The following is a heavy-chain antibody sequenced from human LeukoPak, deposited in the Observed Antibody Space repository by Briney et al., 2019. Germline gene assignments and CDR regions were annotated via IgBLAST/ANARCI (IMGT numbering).Heavy chain of an antibody. CDR2: IWYDGTDT. CDR3: ARGFLDFDF. D-gene: IGHD3-3*01. V-gene: IGHV3-33*01. J-gene: IGHJ4*01. CDR1: GFTFSRFN. Sequence: GGSLRLSCVASGFTFSRFNMHWVRQAPGXGLEWVALIWYDGTDTYYADSVMGRFTISRDDSKNTVYLQMNSLRAEDTAFYYCARGFLDFDFWGHGTLVTVSS.